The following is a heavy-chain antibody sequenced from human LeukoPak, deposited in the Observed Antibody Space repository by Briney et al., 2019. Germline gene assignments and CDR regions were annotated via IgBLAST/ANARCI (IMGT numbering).Heavy chain of an antibody. CDR3: ASSDYDFWSGYYGYFDY. D-gene: IGHD3-3*01. Sequence: GGSLRLSCAVSGLTVSNNYMSWVRQAPGKGLEWVSVIYSGGTTYYADSVKGRFTISRDDSKNTLYLHMNSLRAEDTAVYYCASSDYDFWSGYYGYFDYWGQGTLVTVSS. CDR2: IYSGGTT. J-gene: IGHJ4*02. CDR1: GLTVSNNY. V-gene: IGHV3-66*01.